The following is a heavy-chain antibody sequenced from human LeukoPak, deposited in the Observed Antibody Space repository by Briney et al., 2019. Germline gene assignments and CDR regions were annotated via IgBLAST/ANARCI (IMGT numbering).Heavy chain of an antibody. Sequence: SGGSLRLSCAASGFTFSSYAMSWVRQAPGRGLEWVSAISGSGGSTYYADSVKGRFTISRDNSKNTLYLQMNSLRAEDTAMYYCARSKAVAGKGGFDYWGQGTLVTVSS. CDR3: ARSKAVAGKGGFDY. CDR1: GFTFSSYA. J-gene: IGHJ4*02. CDR2: ISGSGGST. V-gene: IGHV3-23*01. D-gene: IGHD6-19*01.